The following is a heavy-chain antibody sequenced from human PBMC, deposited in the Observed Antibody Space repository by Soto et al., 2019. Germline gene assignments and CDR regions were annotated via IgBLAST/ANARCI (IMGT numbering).Heavy chain of an antibody. D-gene: IGHD3-9*01. CDR3: ARDRLNILTGYPYYYYDMDV. J-gene: IGHJ6*02. CDR1: GGSISSGGYC. Sequence: SETLSLTCTVSGGSISSGGYCWSWIRQHPGKGLEWIGYIYYSGSTYYNPSLKSRVTISVDTSKNQFSLKLSSVTAADTAVYYCARDRLNILTGYPYYYYDMDVWGQGTTVTVSS. CDR2: IYYSGST. V-gene: IGHV4-31*03.